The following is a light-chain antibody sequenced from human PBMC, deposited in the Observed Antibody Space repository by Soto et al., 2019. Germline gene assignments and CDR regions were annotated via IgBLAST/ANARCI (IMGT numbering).Light chain of an antibody. V-gene: IGLV2-14*03. Sequence: QSALTQPASVSGSPGQSITISCTGTSSDVGGYNYVSWYQHHPGKAPKLMIYDVSNRPSGVSNRFSGSKSGNTASLTISVLQPEDEADYYCSLYTTSNTRQIVFGTGTKVTVL. CDR2: DVS. CDR1: SSDVGGYNY. CDR3: SLYTTSNTRQIV. J-gene: IGLJ1*01.